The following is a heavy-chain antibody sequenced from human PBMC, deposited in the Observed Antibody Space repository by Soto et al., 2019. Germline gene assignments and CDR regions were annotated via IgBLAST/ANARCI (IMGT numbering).Heavy chain of an antibody. Sequence: VHLSESGGGLVQPGGSLRLSCAASGITFSNSAMSWVRQAPGKGLEWVATFREDGGTTHYADSVKGRFTISRDASKNLLNLQMNSLRAEDTAIFYCAIDSHWGIISPTHDYWGQGTLDTVSS. CDR2: FREDGGTT. J-gene: IGHJ4*02. D-gene: IGHD3-16*01. V-gene: IGHV3-23*01. CDR1: GITFSNSA. CDR3: AIDSHWGIISPTHDY.